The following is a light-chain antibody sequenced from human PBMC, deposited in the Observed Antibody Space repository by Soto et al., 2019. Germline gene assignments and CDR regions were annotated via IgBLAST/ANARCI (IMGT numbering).Light chain of an antibody. CDR2: DAS. CDR3: QQYVTYTWT. CDR1: QTISSF. V-gene: IGKV1-5*01. J-gene: IGKJ1*01. Sequence: IQITHSPSTLSSSIGDRLPIPHRASQTISSFLAWYQQQPGKAPNLLISDASNLKSGVPSRFSVSGSETEFTLTISHLKNEDFATYYCQQYVTYTWTFGRGTKVDIK.